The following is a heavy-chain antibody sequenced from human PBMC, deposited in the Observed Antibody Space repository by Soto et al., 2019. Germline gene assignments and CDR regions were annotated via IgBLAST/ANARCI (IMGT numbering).Heavy chain of an antibody. CDR1: GGSISSRYW. CDR2: IYHTGST. CDR3: ASKFGDLLADAFDI. V-gene: IGHV4-4*02. Sequence: SEALSLTCAVSGGSISSRYWWSWFRQPPGKGLECIGEIYHTGSTNYNPSLKSRVVMSIDKSKNQFSLNLNSVTAADTAVYYCASKFGDLLADAFDIWGQGTMDT. J-gene: IGHJ3*02. D-gene: IGHD3-10*01.